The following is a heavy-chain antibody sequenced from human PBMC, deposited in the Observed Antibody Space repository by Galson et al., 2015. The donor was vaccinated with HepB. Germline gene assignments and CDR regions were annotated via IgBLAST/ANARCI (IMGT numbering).Heavy chain of an antibody. CDR2: IDPSDSYT. Sequence: QSGAEVKKPGESLRISCKGSGYSFTSYWISWVRQMPGKGLEWMGRIDPSDSYTNYSPSFQGHVTISADKSISTAYLQWSSLKASDTAMYYCARHPAAGPWVAGTDYWGQGTLVTVSS. J-gene: IGHJ4*02. D-gene: IGHD6-19*01. V-gene: IGHV5-10-1*01. CDR3: ARHPAAGPWVAGTDY. CDR1: GYSFTSYW.